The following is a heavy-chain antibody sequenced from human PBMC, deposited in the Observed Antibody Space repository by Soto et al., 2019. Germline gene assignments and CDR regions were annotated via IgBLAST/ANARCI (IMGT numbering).Heavy chain of an antibody. D-gene: IGHD4-17*01. CDR3: ARGRMTRVTPGLYYYYYYGMDV. CDR2: IYYSGST. J-gene: IGHJ6*02. Sequence: SETLSLTCTVSGGSISSSSYYWGWIRQPPGKGLEWIGSIYYSGSTYYNPSLKSRVTISVDTSKNQFALKLGSVTAADTGVYYCARGRMTRVTPGLYYYYYYGMDVWGQGTTVTVSS. CDR1: GGSISSSSYY. V-gene: IGHV4-39*01.